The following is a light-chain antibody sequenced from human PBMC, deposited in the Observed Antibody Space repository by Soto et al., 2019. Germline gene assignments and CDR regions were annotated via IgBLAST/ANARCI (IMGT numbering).Light chain of an antibody. CDR2: NAS. CDR3: THNSRIIWT. CDR1: QSISSG. J-gene: IGKJ1*01. V-gene: IGKV1-5*03. Sequence: DIQMTQSPSTLSASVGDRVTITCRASQSISSGLAWYQQKPGKAPKLLIYNASSLESGVPSRFSGSGSGTEYTLTITRLQPDVFAFQFCTHNSRIIWTVGQGTRLEIK.